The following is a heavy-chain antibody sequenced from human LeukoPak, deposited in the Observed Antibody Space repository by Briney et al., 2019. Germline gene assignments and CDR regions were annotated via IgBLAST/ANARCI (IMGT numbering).Heavy chain of an antibody. D-gene: IGHD3-10*01. CDR3: AGSYYNVFDY. CDR1: GFTLSNYG. CDR2: IWYDGSNK. Sequence: GGSLRLSCAASGFTLSNYGMHWVRQAPGKGLEWVALIWYDGSNKYYADSVKGRFTISRDNSKNTLYLQMNSLRAEDTAVYYCAGSYYNVFDYWGQGTLVTVSS. V-gene: IGHV3-33*01. J-gene: IGHJ4*02.